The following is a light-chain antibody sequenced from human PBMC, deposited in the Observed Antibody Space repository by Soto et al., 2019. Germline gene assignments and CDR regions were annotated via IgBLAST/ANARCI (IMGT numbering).Light chain of an antibody. J-gene: IGKJ4*01. CDR3: QQYNNWPPT. V-gene: IGKV3-15*01. CDR2: GIT. CDR1: QSLNNN. Sequence: IVMTQSPATLSVSPGERATLSCRASQSLNNNLAWYQQKPGQAPRLLIYGITTRATGIPARFIGSGSGTEFTLSISSLQSEDFAVYFCQQYNNWPPTFGGGTKVDIK.